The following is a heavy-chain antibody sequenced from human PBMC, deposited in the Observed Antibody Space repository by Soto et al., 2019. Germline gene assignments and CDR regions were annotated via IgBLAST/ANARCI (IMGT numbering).Heavy chain of an antibody. D-gene: IGHD2-15*01. V-gene: IGHV4-61*03. CDR2: IYYSGST. J-gene: IGHJ6*01. CDR1: GGSVSSGSYY. Sequence: SETLSLTCTASGGSVSSGSYYWSWIRQPPGKGLEWFGYIYYSGSTNYNPSLKSRVTISVDTAKNHLSLRLSSVTAADTAVYYCARGCGVGAATPSYLYDLDEWGQGTTVTVSS. CDR3: ARGCGVGAATPSYLYDLDE.